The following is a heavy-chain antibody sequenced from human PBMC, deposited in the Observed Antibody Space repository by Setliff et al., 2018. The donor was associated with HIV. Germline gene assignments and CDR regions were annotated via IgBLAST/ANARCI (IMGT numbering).Heavy chain of an antibody. J-gene: IGHJ4*02. D-gene: IGHD1-26*01. CDR1: GGTFNSYA. CDR2: ISVYNGYT. V-gene: IGHV1-18*01. Sequence: GASVKVSCKSSGGTFNSYAIIWVRQAPGQGLEWMGWISVYNGYTNYAQNLQGRVTMTTDTPTSTAYMELRSLRSDDTAVYYCARDGSGSYHAPYYFDFWGQGTLVTVSS. CDR3: ARDGSGSYHAPYYFDF.